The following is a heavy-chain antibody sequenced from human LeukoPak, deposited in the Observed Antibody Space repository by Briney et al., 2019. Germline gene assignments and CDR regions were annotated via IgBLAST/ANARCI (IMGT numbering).Heavy chain of an antibody. Sequence: SETLSLTCTVSGGSISSYYWSWIRQPPGKGLEWIGYIYYSGSTNYNPSLKSRVTTSVDTSKNQFSLKLSSVTAADTAVYYCARGYLHGAFDIWGQGTMVTVSS. V-gene: IGHV4-59*01. J-gene: IGHJ3*02. CDR1: GGSISSYY. CDR3: ARGYLHGAFDI. D-gene: IGHD2-2*02. CDR2: IYYSGST.